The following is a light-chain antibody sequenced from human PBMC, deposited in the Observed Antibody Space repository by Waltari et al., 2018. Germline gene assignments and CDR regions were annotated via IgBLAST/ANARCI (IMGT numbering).Light chain of an antibody. J-gene: IGKJ1*01. CDR2: GAS. CDR1: QSVSSAF. V-gene: IGKV3-20*01. Sequence: SCRSRQSVSSAFAWYQQKPGQAPRLLIYGASTRATGIPDRFSGSGSGTDFSLTISRLEPDDVAVYYCQHYLRLPVTFGQGTTVEI. CDR3: QHYLRLPVT.